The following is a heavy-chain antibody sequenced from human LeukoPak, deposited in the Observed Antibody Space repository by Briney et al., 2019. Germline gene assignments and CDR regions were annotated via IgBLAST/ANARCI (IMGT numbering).Heavy chain of an antibody. J-gene: IGHJ5*02. Sequence: SQTLSLTCAVSGASISSGGYPWSWIRQPPGKGLEWIGYIYHSGSTYYNPSLKSRVTMSVDRSKNQFSLKLSSVTAADTAVYYCARAGSCSGGSCYFWFDPWGQGTLVTVSS. CDR3: ARAGSCSGGSCYFWFDP. CDR2: IYHSGST. V-gene: IGHV4-30-2*01. CDR1: GASISSGGYP. D-gene: IGHD2-15*01.